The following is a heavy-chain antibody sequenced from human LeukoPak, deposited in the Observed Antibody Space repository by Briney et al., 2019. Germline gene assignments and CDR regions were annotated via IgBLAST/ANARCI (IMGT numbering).Heavy chain of an antibody. CDR3: ARDRLVGADYYYYGMDV. CDR2: IYYSGST. V-gene: IGHV4-30-4*01. Sequence: SETLSLTCTVSGGSISSGDYYGSWIRQPPGKGLEWIGYIYYSGSTYYNPSLKSRFTISVDTSKNQFSLKLSSVTAADTAVYYCARDRLVGADYYYYGMDVWGQGTTVTVSS. D-gene: IGHD1-26*01. J-gene: IGHJ6*02. CDR1: GGSISSGDYY.